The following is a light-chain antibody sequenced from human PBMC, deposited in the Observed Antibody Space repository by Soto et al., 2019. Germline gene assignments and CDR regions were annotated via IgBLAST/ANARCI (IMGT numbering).Light chain of an antibody. Sequence: QSVLTQPPSASGTPGQRVTISCSGSSSNIGSNYVYWYQQFPGTAPRLLIYGNYQRPSGVPDRFSGSKSGTSASLAISGLQAEDEADYYCCSYAGDLALFGGGTKVTVL. CDR1: SSNIGSNY. CDR3: CSYAGDLAL. CDR2: GNY. V-gene: IGLV1-47*02. J-gene: IGLJ2*01.